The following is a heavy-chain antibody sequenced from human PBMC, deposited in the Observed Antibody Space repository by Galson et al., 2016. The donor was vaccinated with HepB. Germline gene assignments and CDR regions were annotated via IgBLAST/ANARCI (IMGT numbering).Heavy chain of an antibody. V-gene: IGHV1-18*04. Sequence: SVKVSCKASGYTFTTYGISWVRQAPGQGLEWMGWTSTNSGNTKYAQKFQDRVALTTDTSKSTAYMEVMSMRFDDTAVYYCARDVLHRNDYWGQGTLVTVSS. J-gene: IGHJ4*02. CDR1: GYTFTTYG. CDR2: TSTNSGNT. CDR3: ARDVLHRNDY. D-gene: IGHD3-16*01.